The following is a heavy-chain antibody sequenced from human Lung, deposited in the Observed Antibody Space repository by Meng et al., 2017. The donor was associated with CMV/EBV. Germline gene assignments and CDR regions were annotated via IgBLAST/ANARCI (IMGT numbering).Heavy chain of an antibody. CDR3: ARDRHRSGYYPLDY. CDR2: IIPILGIE. CDR1: GGIFSSYA. J-gene: IGHJ4*02. D-gene: IGHD3-22*01. V-gene: IGHV1-69*10. Sequence: SVXVSXKASGGIFSSYAISWVRQAPGQGLEWMGGIIPILGIENYEQKFQGRGTITTEKSTSTAYMELSSLRSEDTAVYDCARDRHRSGYYPLDYWGQGTLVTVSS.